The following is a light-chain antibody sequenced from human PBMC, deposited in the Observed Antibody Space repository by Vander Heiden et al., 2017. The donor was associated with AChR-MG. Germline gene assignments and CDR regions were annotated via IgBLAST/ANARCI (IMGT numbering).Light chain of an antibody. Sequence: EIVMTQSPATLSVCPGERATLSCRASQSINRDLAWYQQKSGQAPRLLIYGASTRATGIPARFSGSGSGTEFTLTISSLQSEDVAVYHCQQYNKWPPAYTFGQGTNLEIK. CDR1: QSINRD. CDR2: GAS. CDR3: QQYNKWPPAYT. J-gene: IGKJ2*01. V-gene: IGKV3-15*01.